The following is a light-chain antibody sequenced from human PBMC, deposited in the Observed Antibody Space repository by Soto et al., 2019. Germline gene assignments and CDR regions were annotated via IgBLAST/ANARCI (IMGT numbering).Light chain of an antibody. Sequence: QSALTQPASVSGSPGQSITISCTGTSSDVGGYNYVSWYQQHPGKTPKLMIYDVSNRPSGVSNRFSGSKSGNTASLTISGPQAEDEADYYCSSYTGNSTYVVFGGGTKVTVL. CDR1: SSDVGGYNY. CDR2: DVS. CDR3: SSYTGNSTYVV. V-gene: IGLV2-14*01. J-gene: IGLJ2*01.